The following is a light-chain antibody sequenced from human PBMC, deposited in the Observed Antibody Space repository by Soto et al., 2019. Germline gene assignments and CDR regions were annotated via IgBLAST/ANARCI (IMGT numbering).Light chain of an antibody. Sequence: DIQMTQSPSTLSASVGDRVTITCRASQNIYNYLAWYQQKPGKAPKPLIYKASTLDSGVPSRFSGSGSGKEFTLTISSLQPDDFATYYCHQYSVTSSFGPGTKVDVK. CDR1: QNIYNY. V-gene: IGKV1-5*03. CDR3: HQYSVTSS. CDR2: KAS. J-gene: IGKJ3*01.